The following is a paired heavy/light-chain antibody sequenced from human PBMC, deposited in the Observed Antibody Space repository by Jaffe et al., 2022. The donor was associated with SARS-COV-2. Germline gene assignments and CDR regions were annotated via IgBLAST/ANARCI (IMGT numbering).Heavy chain of an antibody. J-gene: IGHJ1*01. CDR2: IYTGGNT. CDR1: GFIVGSHY. D-gene: IGHD2-8*02. CDR3: ARGYCPGSFCSGRTSADFQH. V-gene: IGHV3-53*01. Sequence: EVQLVESGGGLIQPGGSLRLSCVASGFIVGSHYMSWVRQAPGKGLEWVSLIYTGGNTYYADSVKGRFTVSRDNSKDTLFLQMNSLRAEDTAVYYCARGYCPGSFCSGRTSADFQHWGQGTLVTVSS.
Light chain of an antibody. J-gene: IGLJ2*01. CDR3: QTWGTGILV. CDR1: TGHSTYA. CDR2: LNSDGSH. Sequence: QLVLTQSPSVSASLGASVKLTCTLDTGHSTYAIAWHQQQPEKGPRFLMKLNSDGSHIKGDGIPDRFSGSSSGAERYLTISSLQSEDEADYYCQTWGTGILVFGGGTKVTVL. V-gene: IGLV4-69*01.